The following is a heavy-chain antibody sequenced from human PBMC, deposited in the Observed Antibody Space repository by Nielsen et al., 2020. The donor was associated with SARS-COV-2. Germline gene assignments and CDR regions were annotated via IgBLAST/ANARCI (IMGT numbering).Heavy chain of an antibody. D-gene: IGHD3-9*01. CDR3: AKDTDILTGYYHSGGFDY. J-gene: IGHJ4*02. Sequence: WIRQPPGKGLEWVSGISWNSGSIGYADSVKGRFTISGDNAKNSLYLQMNSLRAEDTALYYCAKDTDILTGYYHSGGFDYWGQGTLVTVSS. V-gene: IGHV3-9*01. CDR2: ISWNSGSI.